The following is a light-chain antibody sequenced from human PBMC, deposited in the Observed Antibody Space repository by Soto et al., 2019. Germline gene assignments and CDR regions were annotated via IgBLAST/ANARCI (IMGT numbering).Light chain of an antibody. J-gene: IGLJ3*02. CDR2: NNS. V-gene: IGLV1-44*01. Sequence: QSVLTQAPSASGTPGQRVTISCSGSNSNIGGNSVSWYHHLPGTAPKLLIFNNSQRPSGVPDRFSGSKSGTSASLAISGPQSEDEADYYCASWDDSLNGHWVFGGGTKLTVL. CDR3: ASWDDSLNGHWV. CDR1: NSNIGGNS.